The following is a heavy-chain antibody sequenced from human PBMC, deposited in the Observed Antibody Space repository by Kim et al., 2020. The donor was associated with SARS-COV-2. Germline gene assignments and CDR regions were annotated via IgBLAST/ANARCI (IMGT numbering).Heavy chain of an antibody. V-gene: IGHV4-4*07. CDR3: ARQNPRGITGTARSFFDY. D-gene: IGHD1-20*01. CDR2: IYTSGST. J-gene: IGHJ4*02. Sequence: SETLSLTCTVSGGSISSYYWSWIRQPAGKGLEWIGRIYTSGSTNYNPSLKSRVTMSVDTSKNQFSLKLSSVTAADTAVYYCARQNPRGITGTARSFFDYWGQGTLVTVSS. CDR1: GGSISSYY.